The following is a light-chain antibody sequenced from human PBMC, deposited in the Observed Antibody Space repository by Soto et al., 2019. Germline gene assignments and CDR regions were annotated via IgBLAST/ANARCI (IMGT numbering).Light chain of an antibody. CDR3: SSYTSDSTLV. CDR2: EVS. CDR1: STDVGGYNY. V-gene: IGLV2-14*01. J-gene: IGLJ3*02. Sequence: QSVLTQPASLSGSPGQSIAISCTGTSTDVGGYNYVSWYQQHPGKAPKLMIYEVSNRPSGVSNRFSGAKSGNTASLTISGLQAEDEADYYCSSYTSDSTLVFGGGTKVTVL.